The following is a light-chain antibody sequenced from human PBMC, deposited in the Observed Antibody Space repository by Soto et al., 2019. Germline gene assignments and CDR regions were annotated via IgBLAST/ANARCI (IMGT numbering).Light chain of an antibody. CDR3: SSYAGSNIVV. Sequence: QSVLTQPPSASGSPVQSVTISCTGTSSDVGGYNFVSWYQQHPGKAPKLMIYEVSERPSGVPDRFSGSKSGNTASLTVSGLQAEDEADYYCSSYAGSNIVVFGGGTQLTVL. J-gene: IGLJ2*01. V-gene: IGLV2-8*01. CDR1: SSDVGGYNF. CDR2: EVS.